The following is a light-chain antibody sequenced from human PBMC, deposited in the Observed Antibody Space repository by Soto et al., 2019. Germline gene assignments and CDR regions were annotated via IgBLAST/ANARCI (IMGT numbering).Light chain of an antibody. V-gene: IGKV3D-15*01. CDR2: GAS. Sequence: EIVMTQSPATLSVSPGESATLSCRASQSINRDLAWYVQKPGQAPRRVIYGASTWGTGVPPRFTGSGAGTELTLTIRGLQSEDFAVYSCQQYNSWPITFGQGTRLEN. CDR3: QQYNSWPIT. CDR1: QSINRD. J-gene: IGKJ5*01.